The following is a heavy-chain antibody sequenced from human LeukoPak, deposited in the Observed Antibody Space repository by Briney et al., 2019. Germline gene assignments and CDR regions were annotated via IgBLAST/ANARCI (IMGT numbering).Heavy chain of an antibody. V-gene: IGHV3-21*01. Sequence: GGSLRLSCAASGFSFSSYSMNWVRQAPGKGLEWVASISSSSDYIHYSDSVKARFTISRDSAKNSPYLQMNSLRAEDTAVYYCARDPWGALGYWGLGTLVTVSS. J-gene: IGHJ4*02. CDR2: ISSSSDYI. CDR3: ARDPWGALGY. D-gene: IGHD1-26*01. CDR1: GFSFSSYS.